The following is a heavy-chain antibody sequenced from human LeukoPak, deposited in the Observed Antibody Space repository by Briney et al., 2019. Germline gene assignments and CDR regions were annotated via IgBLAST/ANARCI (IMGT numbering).Heavy chain of an antibody. CDR3: ARESRRSYCNEY. J-gene: IGHJ4*02. D-gene: IGHD3-10*01. V-gene: IGHV4-4*07. Sequence: SETLSLTCTVSGGSISSYYWSWIRQPAGKGLEWIGRIYSSGSTNYNPSLKSRVTMSVDTSKNQFSLKLSSVAAADTAVYYCARESRRSYCNEYWGQGTLVTVSS. CDR2: IYSSGST. CDR1: GGSISSYY.